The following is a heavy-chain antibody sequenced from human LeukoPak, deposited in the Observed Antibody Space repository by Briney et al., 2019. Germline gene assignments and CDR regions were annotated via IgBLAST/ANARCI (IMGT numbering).Heavy chain of an antibody. Sequence: GKSLRLSCAAAGLTFSTYGMHWVSQAPGNGLEWVAIIWYDGSNRYYADSVKGRFTISRDNSKNTRYMQMNSLRAEDTAVYYCAKFLTGQYDAFDIWGQGTMVTVSA. CDR2: IWYDGSNR. V-gene: IGHV3-33*06. D-gene: IGHD3-9*01. CDR3: AKFLTGQYDAFDI. J-gene: IGHJ3*02. CDR1: GLTFSTYG.